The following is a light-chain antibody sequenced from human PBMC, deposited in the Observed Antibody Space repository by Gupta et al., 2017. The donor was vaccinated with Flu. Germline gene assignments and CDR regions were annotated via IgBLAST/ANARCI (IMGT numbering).Light chain of an antibody. CDR2: EVT. J-gene: IGLJ3*02. CDR1: NSDVGGYNV. V-gene: IGLV2-14*01. Sequence: ALTHPASGSGAPGPSLPIPRPRSNSDVGGYNVVSWYQQYPGKAPKLLIYEVTKRPSGVSYRFSGSKSGNTASLTIAGLQAEDEADYYCSSYTTSRTLVFGGGTKLTVL. CDR3: SSYTTSRTLV.